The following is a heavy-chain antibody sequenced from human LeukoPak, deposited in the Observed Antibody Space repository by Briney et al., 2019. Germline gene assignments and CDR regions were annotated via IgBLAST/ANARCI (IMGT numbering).Heavy chain of an antibody. V-gene: IGHV1-46*01. J-gene: IGHJ3*02. D-gene: IGHD1-1*01. CDR1: GYTFTSYY. Sequence: ASVKVSCKASGYTFTSYYMHWVRQAPGQGLEWMGIINPSGGSTSYAQKFQGRVTMTRDTSTSTAYMELSSLRSEDTAVYYCARDGLSGALDGTDAFDIWGQGTMVTVSS. CDR2: INPSGGST. CDR3: ARDGLSGALDGTDAFDI.